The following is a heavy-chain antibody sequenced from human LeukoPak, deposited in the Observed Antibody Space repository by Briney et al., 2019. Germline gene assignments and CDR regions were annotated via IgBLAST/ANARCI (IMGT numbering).Heavy chain of an antibody. CDR1: GIAFSNHW. Sequence: GGSLRLSCAASGIAFSNHWMHWVRQAPGKGLEWVSWINNDGSYAVYADSVRARFTVSRDNAKNTLYLQMNSLRPEDTAVYYCARDRPHNWFDPWGQGTLVTVSS. J-gene: IGHJ5*02. CDR3: ARDRPHNWFDP. CDR2: INNDGSYA. V-gene: IGHV3-74*01.